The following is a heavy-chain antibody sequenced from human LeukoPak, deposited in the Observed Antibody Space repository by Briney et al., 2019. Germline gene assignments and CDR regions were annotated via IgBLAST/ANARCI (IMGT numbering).Heavy chain of an antibody. CDR3: AKDYGDFPWYFDY. D-gene: IGHD4-17*01. CDR2: ISGSGGGT. Sequence: GGSLRLSCAASGFTFSSYAMSWVRQAPGKGLEWVSAISGSGGGTYYADSVKGRFTISRDNSKNTLYLQMNSLRAEDTAVYYCAKDYGDFPWYFDYWGQGTLVTVSS. J-gene: IGHJ4*02. V-gene: IGHV3-23*01. CDR1: GFTFSSYA.